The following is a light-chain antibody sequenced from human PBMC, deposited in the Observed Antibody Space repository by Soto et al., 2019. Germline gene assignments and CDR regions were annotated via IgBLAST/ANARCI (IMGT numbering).Light chain of an antibody. J-gene: IGLJ1*01. Sequence: QSALTQPASVSGSPGQSITISCTGTSSDVGGYNYVSWYQQHPGKAPKLMIFEVSNRPSGVSHRFSGSKSGNTASLTISGLQAEDEADYYCSSYTSSSTYVFGTGTKVTV. V-gene: IGLV2-14*01. CDR3: SSYTSSSTYV. CDR1: SSDVGGYNY. CDR2: EVS.